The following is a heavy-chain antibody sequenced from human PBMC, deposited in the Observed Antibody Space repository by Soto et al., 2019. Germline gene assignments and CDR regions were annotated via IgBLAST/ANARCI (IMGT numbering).Heavy chain of an antibody. CDR1: GYIFTSYY. V-gene: IGHV1-46*01. CDR2: INPSGGST. J-gene: IGHJ6*02. CDR3: ARELVNSLYFAMDV. D-gene: IGHD1-20*01. Sequence: GASVKVSCKASGYIFTSYYMHWVRQAPGQGLEWLGLINPSGGSTRYAQKFQGRVTMTRDTSTSTVYMELSSLRSEDTAVYYCARELVNSLYFAMDVWGQGTTVTVS.